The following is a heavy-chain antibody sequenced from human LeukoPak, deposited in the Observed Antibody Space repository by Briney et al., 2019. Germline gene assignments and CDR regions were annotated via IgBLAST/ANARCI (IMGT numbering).Heavy chain of an antibody. CDR1: GGAISSGGYY. CDR2: IYYSGST. CDR3: ARGDYYDSNGYYYFDY. V-gene: IGHV4-31*03. J-gene: IGHJ4*02. Sequence: SETLSLTCTVSGGAISSGGYYWSWIRQHPGKGPEWIGYIYYSGSTSYSPSLKSRVTISVDTSKNRFSLRLSSVTAADTAVYYCARGDYYDSNGYYYFDYWGQGTLVTVSS. D-gene: IGHD3-22*01.